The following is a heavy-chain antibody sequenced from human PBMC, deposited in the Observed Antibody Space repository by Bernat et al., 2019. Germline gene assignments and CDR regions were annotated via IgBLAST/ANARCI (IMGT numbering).Heavy chain of an antibody. V-gene: IGHV3-23*04. J-gene: IGHJ4*02. Sequence: EMQLVESGGGLVQRGESLRLSCAASGFTFSSYAMSWVRQAPGKGLEWVSAISGSGGSTYYADSVKGRFTISRDNSKNTLYLQMNSLRAEDTAVYYCARPPYSSSAFWGQGTLVTVSS. CDR3: ARPPYSSSAF. D-gene: IGHD6-6*01. CDR2: ISGSGGST. CDR1: GFTFSSYA.